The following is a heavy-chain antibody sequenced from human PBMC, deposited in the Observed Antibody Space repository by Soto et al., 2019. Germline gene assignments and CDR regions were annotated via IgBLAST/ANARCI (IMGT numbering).Heavy chain of an antibody. Sequence: QLQLQESGPGLVKPSETLSLTCTVSGGSISTSSYFWGWIRQPPGKGLEWIGSIYYSGSTYYNPSLKSRVTISVDTSKNQFSLKLSSVTAADTAVYYCARDYDSSGDYWGQGTLVTVSS. J-gene: IGHJ4*02. CDR1: GGSISTSSYF. V-gene: IGHV4-39*01. CDR3: ARDYDSSGDY. D-gene: IGHD3-22*01. CDR2: IYYSGST.